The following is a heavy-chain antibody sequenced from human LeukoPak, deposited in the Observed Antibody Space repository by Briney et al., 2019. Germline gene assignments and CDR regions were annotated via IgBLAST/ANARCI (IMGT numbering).Heavy chain of an antibody. CDR3: ARRTGSYFDTTGYPDF. CDR1: GFTFSSYA. J-gene: IGHJ4*02. V-gene: IGHV3-7*01. Sequence: GGSLRLSCAASGFTFSSYAMHWVRQAPGKGLEWVASIRQDGSEKYYVDSVKGRFTISRDNPKNLLYLQMNSLRAEDTAVYYCARRTGSYFDTTGYPDFWGQGTLVTVSS. D-gene: IGHD3-22*01. CDR2: IRQDGSEK.